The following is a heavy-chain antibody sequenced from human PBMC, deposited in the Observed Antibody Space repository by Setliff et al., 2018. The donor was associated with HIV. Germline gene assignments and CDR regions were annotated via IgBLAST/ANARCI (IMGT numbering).Heavy chain of an antibody. CDR3: ARGGTSSNWFDP. CDR1: GASISSDA. CDR2: IYNSEMI. Sequence: SETLSLTCIVSGASISSDAWSWIRQPPGKGLQWIGFIYNSEMINYNPSLKSRVSMSLDTSKNQFSLKLTSVTAADTAVYYCARGGTSSNWFDPWGQGTLVTVSS. J-gene: IGHJ5*02. D-gene: IGHD1-26*01. V-gene: IGHV4-59*01.